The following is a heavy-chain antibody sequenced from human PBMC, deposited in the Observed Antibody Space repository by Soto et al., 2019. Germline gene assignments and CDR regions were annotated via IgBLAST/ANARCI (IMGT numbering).Heavy chain of an antibody. Sequence: SEILSLTYTVSGGSISSYYCRWIRQPPGKGLEWIGYIYYSGSTNYNPSLKSRVTISVDTSKNQFSLKLSSVTAADTAVYYCARGGPSWQQLVLYDHWGQGTLVTVSS. D-gene: IGHD6-13*01. CDR3: ARGGPSWQQLVLYDH. CDR2: IYYSGST. V-gene: IGHV4-59*01. CDR1: GGSISSYY. J-gene: IGHJ4*02.